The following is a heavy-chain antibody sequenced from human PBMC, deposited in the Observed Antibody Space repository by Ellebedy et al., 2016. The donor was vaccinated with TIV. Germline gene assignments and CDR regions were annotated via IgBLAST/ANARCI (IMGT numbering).Heavy chain of an antibody. V-gene: IGHV3-30*03. D-gene: IGHD5-12*01. Sequence: PGGSLRLSCAASGFTFSSYGMHWVRQAPGKGLEWVAVISYDGSNKYYADSVKGRFTISRDNSKNTLYLQMNSLRTEDTAVYYCASERSGYDFDYWGQGTLVTVSA. CDR1: GFTFSSYG. CDR3: ASERSGYDFDY. CDR2: ISYDGSNK. J-gene: IGHJ4*02.